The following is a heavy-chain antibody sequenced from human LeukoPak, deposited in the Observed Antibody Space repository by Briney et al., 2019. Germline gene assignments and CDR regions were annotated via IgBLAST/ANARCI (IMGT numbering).Heavy chain of an antibody. CDR2: IYPADSDT. CDR1: GYSFTSYW. V-gene: IGHV5-51*01. J-gene: IGHJ4*02. Sequence: GESLKTSCKGSGYSFTSYWIGWVRQMPGKGLEWMGIIYPADSDTRYSPSFQGQVTISADKSISTACLQWSSLKASDTAIYYCARHSPFDSSGYYLDYWGQGTLVTVSS. D-gene: IGHD3-22*01. CDR3: ARHSPFDSSGYYLDY.